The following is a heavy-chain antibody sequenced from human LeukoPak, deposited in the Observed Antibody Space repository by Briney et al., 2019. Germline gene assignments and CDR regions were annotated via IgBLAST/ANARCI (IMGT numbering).Heavy chain of an antibody. Sequence: ASVKVSCKASGYTFTSYGISWVRQAPGQGLEWMGWISAYNGNTNYAQKLQGRVTMTTDTSTTTAYMELRSLRSDDTAVYYCARAAVSSSSSWFVYWGQGTLVTVSP. J-gene: IGHJ4*02. CDR2: ISAYNGNT. V-gene: IGHV1-18*01. D-gene: IGHD6-6*01. CDR3: ARAAVSSSSSWFVY. CDR1: GYTFTSYG.